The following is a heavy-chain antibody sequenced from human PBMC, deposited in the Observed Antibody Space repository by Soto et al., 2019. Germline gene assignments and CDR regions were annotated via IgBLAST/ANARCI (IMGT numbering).Heavy chain of an antibody. J-gene: IGHJ6*02. V-gene: IGHV3-13*04. CDR2: IGTAGDT. D-gene: IGHD4-17*01. CDR3: ARELTDYGDSWGMDV. Sequence: QPGGSLRLSCAASGFTFSSYDMHWVRQATGKGLEWVSAIGTAGDTYYPGSVKGRFTISRENAKNSLYLQMNSLRAGDTAVYYCARELTDYGDSWGMDVWGQGTTVTVSS. CDR1: GFTFSSYD.